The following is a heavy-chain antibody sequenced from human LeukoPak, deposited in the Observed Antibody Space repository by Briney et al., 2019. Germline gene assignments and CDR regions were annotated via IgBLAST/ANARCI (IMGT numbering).Heavy chain of an antibody. V-gene: IGHV3-74*01. D-gene: IGHD2-15*01. J-gene: IGHJ3*02. CDR1: GFTFSSYW. CDR2: INSDGSST. Sequence: GGSLRLSCAASGFTFSSYWMHWVRQAPGKGLVWVSRINSDGSSTSYADSVKGRFTISRDNAKNSLYLQMNSLRAEDTSVYYCARDRGYCSGGSCYSNAFDIWGQGTMVTVSS. CDR3: ARDRGYCSGGSCYSNAFDI.